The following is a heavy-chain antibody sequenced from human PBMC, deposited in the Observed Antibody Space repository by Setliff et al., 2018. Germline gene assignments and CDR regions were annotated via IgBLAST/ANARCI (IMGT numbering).Heavy chain of an antibody. CDR3: ATGRGSYYYYMDV. J-gene: IGHJ6*03. Sequence: ASVKVSCKASGYTFTGYFMHWVRQAPGQGLEWMGRINPNSGGTNYAQKFQGRVTMTRDTYISTAYMELGRLRSDDTAVYSCATGRGSYYYYMDVWGKGTTVTVSS. CDR2: INPNSGGT. CDR1: GYTFTGYF. V-gene: IGHV1-2*06. D-gene: IGHD1-26*01.